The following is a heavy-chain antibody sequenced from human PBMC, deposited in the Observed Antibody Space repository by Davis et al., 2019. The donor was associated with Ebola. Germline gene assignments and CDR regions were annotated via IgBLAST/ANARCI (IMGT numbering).Heavy chain of an antibody. J-gene: IGHJ6*02. CDR1: GFTFSSYA. D-gene: IGHD6-19*01. CDR2: ISSSSSYI. V-gene: IGHV3-21*04. CDR3: ARDHVTGLRAVAGLTGYYGMDV. Sequence: PGGSLRLSCAASGFTFSSYAMHWVRQAPGKGLEWVSSISSSSSYIYYADSVKGRFTISRDNAKNSLYLQMNSLRAEDTAVYYCARDHVTGLRAVAGLTGYYGMDVWGQGTTVTVSS.